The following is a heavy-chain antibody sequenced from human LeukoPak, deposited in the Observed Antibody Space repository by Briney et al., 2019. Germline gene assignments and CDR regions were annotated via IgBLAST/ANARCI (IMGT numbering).Heavy chain of an antibody. Sequence: GASVKVSCKASGYTFTSYGISWVRQAPGQGLEWMGWISAYNGNTNYAQKLQGRVTMTTDTSTSTAYMELRSLRSDDTAVYYCARDSECSSTSCPGYYYYYGMDVWGQGTTVTVSS. J-gene: IGHJ6*02. CDR1: GYTFTSYG. V-gene: IGHV1-18*01. D-gene: IGHD2-2*01. CDR3: ARDSECSSTSCPGYYYYYGMDV. CDR2: ISAYNGNT.